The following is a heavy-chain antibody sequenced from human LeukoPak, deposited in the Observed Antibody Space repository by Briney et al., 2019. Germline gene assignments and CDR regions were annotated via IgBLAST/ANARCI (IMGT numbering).Heavy chain of an antibody. Sequence: GASVKVSCKASGYTFTSYCMHWVRQAPGQGLEWMGIINPSGGSTSYAQKFQGRVTMTRDTSTSTVYMELSSLRSEDTAVYYCAREMVRGNWFDPWGQGTLVTVSS. V-gene: IGHV1-46*01. CDR3: AREMVRGNWFDP. CDR2: INPSGGST. D-gene: IGHD3-10*01. CDR1: GYTFTSYC. J-gene: IGHJ5*02.